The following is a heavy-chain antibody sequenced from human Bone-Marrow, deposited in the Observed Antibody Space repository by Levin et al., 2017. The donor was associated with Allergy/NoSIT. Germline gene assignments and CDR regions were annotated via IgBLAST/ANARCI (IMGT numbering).Heavy chain of an antibody. D-gene: IGHD3-22*01. CDR1: GFTASNKY. CDR2: SRHKGYSFST. Sequence: GGSLRLSCAASGFTASNKYMDWVRQAPGKGLEWIGRSRHKGYSFSTEYAASVIGRFSISSDESKNSLILQMNGLKTEDTAVSYCAKASYFDSNGAFPDVWGQGTLVTVSS. V-gene: IGHV3-72*01. CDR3: AKASYFDSNGAFPDV. J-gene: IGHJ4*02.